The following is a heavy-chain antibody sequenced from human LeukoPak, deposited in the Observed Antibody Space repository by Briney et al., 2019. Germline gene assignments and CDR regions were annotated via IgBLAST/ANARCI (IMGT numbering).Heavy chain of an antibody. CDR3: ATVGEISTPLYFGF. J-gene: IGHJ4*02. CDR2: MNPNSGNT. CDR1: GYTFTSYD. V-gene: IGHV1-8*03. D-gene: IGHD3-3*01. Sequence: ASVKVSCKASGYTFTSYDINWVRQATGQGLEWMGWMNPNSGNTGYAQKFQGRVTITRNTSISTVYMELSNLRSEDTAVYYCATVGEISTPLYFGFWGQGTLVTVSS.